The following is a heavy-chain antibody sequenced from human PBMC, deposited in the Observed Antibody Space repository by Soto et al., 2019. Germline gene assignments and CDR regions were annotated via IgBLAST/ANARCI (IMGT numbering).Heavy chain of an antibody. J-gene: IGHJ6*02. D-gene: IGHD5-18*01. Sequence: SETLSLTCTVSGGSISSYYWSWIRQPPGKGLEWIGYIYYSGSANYNPSLKSRVTISVDTSKNQFSLKLSSVTAADTAVYYCARGNTAMVYGMDVWGQGTTVTVSS. CDR2: IYYSGSA. CDR3: ARGNTAMVYGMDV. V-gene: IGHV4-59*01. CDR1: GGSISSYY.